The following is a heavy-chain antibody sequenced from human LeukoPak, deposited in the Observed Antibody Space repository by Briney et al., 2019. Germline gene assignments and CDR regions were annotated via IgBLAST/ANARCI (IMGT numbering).Heavy chain of an antibody. V-gene: IGHV3-11*01. CDR2: ISSSGSTI. J-gene: IGHJ4*02. CDR3: ARDGDFWSGYFASDY. CDR1: GFTFSSYA. D-gene: IGHD3-3*01. Sequence: GGSLGLSCAASGFTFSSYAMSWIRQAPGKGLEWVSYISSSGSTIYYADSVKGRFTISRDNAKNSLYLQMNSLRAEDTAVYYCARDGDFWSGYFASDYWGQGTLVTVSS.